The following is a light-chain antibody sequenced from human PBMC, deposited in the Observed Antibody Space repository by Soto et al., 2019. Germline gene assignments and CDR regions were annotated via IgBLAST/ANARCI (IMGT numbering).Light chain of an antibody. CDR2: DAS. V-gene: IGKV2D-29*01. J-gene: IGKJ5*01. Sequence: VLTQSPLSLPATLGQPPTISFRSTQRLVYSNGYNYLDWYLQRPGQPPQLLIYDASNRFSGVPDRFSGSGSGTDFTLKISRVEAEDVGVYYCMQRTHVPITFGQGTRLEI. CDR1: QRLVYSNGYNY. CDR3: MQRTHVPIT.